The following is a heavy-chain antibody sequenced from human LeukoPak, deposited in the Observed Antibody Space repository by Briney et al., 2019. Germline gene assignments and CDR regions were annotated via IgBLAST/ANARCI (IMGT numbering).Heavy chain of an antibody. V-gene: IGHV3-23*01. CDR2: ISGSGGST. D-gene: IGHD2-15*01. Sequence: GGSLRLSCAASGFTFSSYAMSWVRQAPGKGLEWVSAISGSGGSTYYADSVKGRFTISRDNSKNTLYLQMNSLRAEDTAVYYCAKVGGLRVVAATPGVDYWGQGTLVTVSS. CDR3: AKVGGLRVVAATPGVDY. CDR1: GFTFSSYA. J-gene: IGHJ4*02.